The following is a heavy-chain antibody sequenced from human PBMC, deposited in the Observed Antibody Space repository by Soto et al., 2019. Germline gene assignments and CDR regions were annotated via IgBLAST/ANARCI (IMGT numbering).Heavy chain of an antibody. Sequence: ASVKVSCKASGYTSNTYGITWVRQAPGQGLEWMGWINPYNGNTKFAQKLQDRVTMTTATSTSTAYMELASLRSDDTAVYYCARGCIAVTTHLCYWGQGTLVTVSS. CDR3: ARGCIAVTTHLCY. V-gene: IGHV1-18*01. D-gene: IGHD4-17*01. CDR1: GYTSNTYG. J-gene: IGHJ4*02. CDR2: INPYNGNT.